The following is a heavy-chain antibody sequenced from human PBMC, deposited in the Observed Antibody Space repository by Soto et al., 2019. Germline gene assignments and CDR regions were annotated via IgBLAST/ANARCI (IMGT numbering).Heavy chain of an antibody. J-gene: IGHJ6*02. CDR3: ARSIIYGSGSSAPTYYGMDV. CDR2: IIPIFGTA. Sequence: ASVKVSCKASGGTFSSYAISWVRQAPGQGLEWMGGIIPIFGTANYAQKFQGRVTITADESTSTAYMELSSLRSEDTAVYYCARSIIYGSGSSAPTYYGMDVWGQGXTVTVYS. D-gene: IGHD3-10*01. V-gene: IGHV1-69*13. CDR1: GGTFSSYA.